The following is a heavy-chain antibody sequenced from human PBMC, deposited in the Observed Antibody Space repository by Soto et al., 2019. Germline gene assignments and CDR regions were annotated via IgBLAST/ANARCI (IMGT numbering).Heavy chain of an antibody. CDR1: GGYFSGYY. Sequence: SETQSLTYAVYGGYFSGYYWSWIRQNQGKGLEWIGEINHSGSTNYNPSLKSRVTISVDTSKNQFSLKLSSVTAADTAVYYCARVVNCSSTSCSRYYYYMDVWGKGTTVTVSS. V-gene: IGHV4-34*01. CDR2: INHSGST. CDR3: ARVVNCSSTSCSRYYYYMDV. J-gene: IGHJ6*03. D-gene: IGHD2-2*01.